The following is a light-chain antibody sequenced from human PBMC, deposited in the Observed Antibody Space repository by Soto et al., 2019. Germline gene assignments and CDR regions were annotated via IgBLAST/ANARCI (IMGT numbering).Light chain of an antibody. V-gene: IGKV3-15*01. CDR1: XSVSSK. CDR2: GAS. J-gene: IGKJ1*01. Sequence: EIVMTQSPATLSVSPGEGASLSCXASXSVSSKLASYQXKPXHPPRLXXXGASTRATGIPARFSGSGSGTEFTLTITSLQYEDFAVYYCQQYSNWHPWTFGQGTKVDIK. CDR3: QQYSNWHPWT.